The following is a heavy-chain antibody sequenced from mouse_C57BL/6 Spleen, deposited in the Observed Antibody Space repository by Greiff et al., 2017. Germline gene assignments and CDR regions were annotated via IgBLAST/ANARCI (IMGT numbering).Heavy chain of an antibody. CDR3: AGFITTVVATEYFDV. CDR1: GYTFTGYW. D-gene: IGHD1-1*01. CDR2: ILPGSGST. V-gene: IGHV1-9*01. J-gene: IGHJ1*03. Sequence: QVQLKQSGAELMKPGASVKLSCKATGYTFTGYWIEWVKQRPGHGLEWIGEILPGSGSTNYNEKFKGKATFTADTSSNTAYMQLSSLTTEDSAIYDCAGFITTVVATEYFDVWGTGTTVTVSS.